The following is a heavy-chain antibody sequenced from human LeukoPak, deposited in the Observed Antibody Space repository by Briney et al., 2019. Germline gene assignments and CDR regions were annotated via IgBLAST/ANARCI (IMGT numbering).Heavy chain of an antibody. Sequence: QPGRSLRLSCAASGFTFSSYGMHWVRQAPGKGLEWVAVISHDGSNKYYADSVKGRFTISRDNSKNTLYLQMNSLRPEDTAMYYCAKQQVARNYGMDVWGQGTTVTVSS. CDR2: ISHDGSNK. D-gene: IGHD6-13*01. CDR3: AKQQVARNYGMDV. J-gene: IGHJ6*02. V-gene: IGHV3-30*18. CDR1: GFTFSSYG.